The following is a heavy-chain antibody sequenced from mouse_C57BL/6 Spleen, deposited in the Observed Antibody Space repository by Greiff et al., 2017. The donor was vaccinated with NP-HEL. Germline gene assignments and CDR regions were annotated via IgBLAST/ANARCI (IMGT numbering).Heavy chain of an antibody. V-gene: IGHV1-76*01. CDR3: ARAVYSNYVAWFAY. J-gene: IGHJ3*01. Sequence: QVQLQQSGAELVRPGASVKLSCKASGYTFTDYYINWVKQRPGQGLEWIARIYPGSGNTYYNEKFKGKATLTAEKSSSTAYMQLSSLTSEDSAVYFCARAVYSNYVAWFAYWGQGTLVTVSA. D-gene: IGHD2-5*01. CDR1: GYTFTDYY. CDR2: IYPGSGNT.